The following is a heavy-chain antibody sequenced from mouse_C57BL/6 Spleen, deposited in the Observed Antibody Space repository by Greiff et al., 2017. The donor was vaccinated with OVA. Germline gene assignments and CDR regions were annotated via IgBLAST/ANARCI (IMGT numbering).Heavy chain of an antibody. CDR3: ARSTVYYAMDY. D-gene: IGHD1-1*01. CDR1: GFTFSDYG. CDR2: ISSGSSTI. Sequence: EVQLMESGGGLVQPGGSLKLSCAASGFTFSDYGMHWVRQAPEKGLEWVAYISSGSSTIYYADTVKGRFTISRDNAKNTLFLQMTSLRSEDTAMYYCARSTVYYAMDYWGQGTSVTVSS. V-gene: IGHV5-17*01. J-gene: IGHJ4*01.